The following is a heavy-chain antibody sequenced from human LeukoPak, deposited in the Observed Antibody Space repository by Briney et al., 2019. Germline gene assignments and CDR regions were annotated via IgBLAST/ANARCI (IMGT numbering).Heavy chain of an antibody. Sequence: GGSLRLSCAASGFTFSSYAMSWVRQAPGKGLEWVSAINGSGGSTYYADSVKGRFTISRDNSKNTLYLQMNSLRAEDTAVYYCAKQGNYYYAMDVWGQGTTVTVSS. CDR2: INGSGGST. CDR1: GFTFSSYA. CDR3: AKQGNYYYAMDV. V-gene: IGHV3-23*01. J-gene: IGHJ6*02.